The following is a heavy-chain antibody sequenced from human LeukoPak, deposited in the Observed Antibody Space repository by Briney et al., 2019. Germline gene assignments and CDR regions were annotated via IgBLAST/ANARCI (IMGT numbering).Heavy chain of an antibody. CDR3: ARGPSHLTYYYDSSGYHSDY. Sequence: SQTLSLTCTVSGGSISSGGYYWSWIRQPPGKGLEWIGEINHSGSTNYNPSLKSRVTISVDTSKNQFSLKLSSVTAADTAVYYCARGPSHLTYYYDSSGYHSDYWGQGTLVTVSS. CDR1: GGSISSGGYY. D-gene: IGHD3-22*01. CDR2: INHSGST. V-gene: IGHV4-30-2*01. J-gene: IGHJ4*02.